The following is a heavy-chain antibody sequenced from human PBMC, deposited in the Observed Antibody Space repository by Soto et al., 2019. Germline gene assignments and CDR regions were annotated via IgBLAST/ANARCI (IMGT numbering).Heavy chain of an antibody. CDR2: IWSDGTTK. D-gene: IGHD6-19*01. J-gene: IGHJ4*02. CDR3: VRDPLGSGWAFDY. Sequence: QEQVVESGGGVVQPGRSLRLSCVASGFTLSCYAMHWVRQAPGKGLEWVAMIWSDGTTKYYADSVKGRFTISRDSSKKTWYLQMNSLRVDDTAVYYCVRDPLGSGWAFDYWGQGTLVTVSS. V-gene: IGHV3-33*01. CDR1: GFTLSCYA.